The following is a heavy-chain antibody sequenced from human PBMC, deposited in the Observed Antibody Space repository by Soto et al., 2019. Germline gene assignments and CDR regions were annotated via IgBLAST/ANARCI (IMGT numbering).Heavy chain of an antibody. CDR1: GFTFSSYA. V-gene: IGHV3-23*01. CDR3: AKDISSGYYYSDAFDI. CDR2: ISGSGGST. Sequence: PVGSLRLSCAASGFTFSSYAMSWVRQAPGKGLEWVSAISGSGGSTYYADSVKGRFTISRDNSKNTLYLQMNSLRAEDTAVYYCAKDISSGYYYSDAFDIWGQGTMVTVSS. J-gene: IGHJ3*02. D-gene: IGHD3-22*01.